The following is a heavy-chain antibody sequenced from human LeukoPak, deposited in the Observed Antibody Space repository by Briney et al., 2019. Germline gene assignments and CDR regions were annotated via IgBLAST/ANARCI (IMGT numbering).Heavy chain of an antibody. CDR2: ISYDGSNT. D-gene: IGHD3-10*01. CDR1: GFTFSSYG. CDR3: AKPYYYGSRSYKDY. J-gene: IGHJ4*02. Sequence: GGSLRLSCAASGFTFSSYGMHWVRQAPGKGLEWVAVISYDGSNTYYADSVKGRFTISRDNSKNMLYLQMNSLRAEDTAVYYCAKPYYYGSRSYKDYWGQGTLVTVSS. V-gene: IGHV3-30*18.